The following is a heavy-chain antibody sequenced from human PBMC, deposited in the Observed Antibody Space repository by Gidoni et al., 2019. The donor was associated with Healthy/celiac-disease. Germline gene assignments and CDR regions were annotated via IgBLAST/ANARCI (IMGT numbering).Heavy chain of an antibody. CDR1: GFTFSSYA. CDR3: AKDAPAPGIVVVPAAMRPEGGAFDI. Sequence: EVQLVESGGGLVQPGGSLRLSCAASGFTFSSYAMSWVRQAPGKGLEWVSAISGSGGSTYYADSVKVRFTISRDNSKNTLYLQMNSLRAEDTAVYYCAKDAPAPGIVVVPAAMRPEGGAFDIWGQGTMVTVSS. V-gene: IGHV3-23*04. J-gene: IGHJ3*02. D-gene: IGHD2-2*01. CDR2: ISGSGGST.